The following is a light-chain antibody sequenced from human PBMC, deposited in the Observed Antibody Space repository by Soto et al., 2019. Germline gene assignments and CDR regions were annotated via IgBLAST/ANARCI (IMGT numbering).Light chain of an antibody. V-gene: IGKV1-5*03. CDR3: QQYNTFWT. CDR2: EAS. CDR1: HTISTW. J-gene: IGKJ1*01. Sequence: DIQLTXXXXTLSASVGDRVTITCRASHTISTWLAWYQQKPGKAPTLLIYEASRLGTGVPSRFSGSGSGTEFSLTISSLQPDDSATYYCQQYNTFWTFGHGTKVEI.